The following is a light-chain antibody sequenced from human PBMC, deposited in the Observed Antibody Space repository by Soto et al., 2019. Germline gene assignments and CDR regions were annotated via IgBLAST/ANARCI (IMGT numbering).Light chain of an antibody. CDR3: QQYDDWLRLT. J-gene: IGKJ4*01. Sequence: EIVLTQSPATLSLSPWERATLSCRASQSVNIYLAWYQQKPGQAPRLLIFGASSRATGIPARFSGSGSGTEFNLTISSLQSEDFAVYFCQQYDDWLRLTFGGGTKVDNK. V-gene: IGKV3D-15*01. CDR1: QSVNIY. CDR2: GAS.